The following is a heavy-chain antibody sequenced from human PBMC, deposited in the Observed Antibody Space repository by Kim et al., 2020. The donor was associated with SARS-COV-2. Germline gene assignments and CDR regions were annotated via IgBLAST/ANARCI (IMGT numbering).Heavy chain of an antibody. J-gene: IGHJ3*02. CDR3: ARGARAFDI. Sequence: GMNEYYEESVRGRFTISRDNSKNTLFLLMNNLKVEDTALYYCARGARAFDIWGQGTMVTVSS. CDR2: GMNE. V-gene: IGHV3-30*01.